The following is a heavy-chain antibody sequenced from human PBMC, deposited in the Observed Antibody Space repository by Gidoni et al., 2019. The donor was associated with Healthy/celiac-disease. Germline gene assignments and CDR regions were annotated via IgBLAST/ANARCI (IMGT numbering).Heavy chain of an antibody. CDR2: INHSGST. CDR3: ARRMPFGDYVDY. V-gene: IGHV4-34*01. J-gene: IGHJ4*02. CDR1: GGSFSGYY. Sequence: QVQLQQRGAGLSKPSGTLSLACAVYGGSFSGYYWRWIRQPPGKWLEWIGEINHSGSTNYNPSRKIRVTISVDTSKNQFSLRLRSVTAAATAVYYCARRMPFGDYVDYWGQGTLVTVSS. D-gene: IGHD2-2*01.